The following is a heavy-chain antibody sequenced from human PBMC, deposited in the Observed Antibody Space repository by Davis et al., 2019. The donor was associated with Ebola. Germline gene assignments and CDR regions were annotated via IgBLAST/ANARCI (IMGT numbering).Heavy chain of an antibody. J-gene: IGHJ5*02. CDR2: ISSSSSYI. Sequence: PGGSLTLSCAASGFTFSSYSMNWVRQAPGKGLEWVSSISSSSSYIYYADSVKGRFTISRDNAKNSLYLQMNSLRAEDTAVYYCARDRYCSGGSCLGAFDPWGQGTLVTVSS. V-gene: IGHV3-21*01. CDR1: GFTFSSYS. CDR3: ARDRYCSGGSCLGAFDP. D-gene: IGHD2-15*01.